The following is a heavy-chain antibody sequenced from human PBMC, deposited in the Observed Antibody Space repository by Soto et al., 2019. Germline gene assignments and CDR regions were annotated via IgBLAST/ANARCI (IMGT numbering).Heavy chain of an antibody. Sequence: QISLKESGPALVKPTQTLTLTCSFSGFSLTTTGVGVGWIRQPQGKALEWLALIYWADDERYNPSLKNRLTITKDTSNNLVVLTMTNVDPVDTATYYCALGIAARPFDSWGQGTLVTVSS. D-gene: IGHD6-6*01. CDR3: ALGIAARPFDS. CDR1: GFSLTTTGVG. CDR2: IYWADDE. J-gene: IGHJ4*02. V-gene: IGHV2-5*02.